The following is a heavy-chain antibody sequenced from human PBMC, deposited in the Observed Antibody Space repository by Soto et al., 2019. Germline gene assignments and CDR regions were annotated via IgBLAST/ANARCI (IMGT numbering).Heavy chain of an antibody. J-gene: IGHJ6*02. Sequence: QITLKESGPTLVKPTQTLTLTCTFSGFSLSTGGMAVGWIRQPPGKALEWLALIYWDDDRGYRPSLKSRLTVTQHTSKNQVVLTFTNMAPVDTATYYCVHSRCGGDCLRSYSSHYYYGVDVWGQGTTVTVSS. D-gene: IGHD2-21*02. CDR3: VHSRCGGDCLRSYSSHYYYGVDV. CDR1: GFSLSTGGMA. V-gene: IGHV2-5*02. CDR2: IYWDDDR.